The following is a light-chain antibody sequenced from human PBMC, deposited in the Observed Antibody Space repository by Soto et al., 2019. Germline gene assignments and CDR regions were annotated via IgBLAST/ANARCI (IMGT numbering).Light chain of an antibody. CDR1: QVLISGY. CDR3: QQYATSPPMYT. J-gene: IGKJ2*01. Sequence: EIVWTQSPGTLSLSPGEIATPSGRAIQVLISGYLGWYQQKPGHAPRLLIYGASCRATGISDKFSGSGSGTDFTFIISRLEPEDFAVYYCQQYATSPPMYTFGQGTKVEIK. V-gene: IGKV3-20*01. CDR2: GAS.